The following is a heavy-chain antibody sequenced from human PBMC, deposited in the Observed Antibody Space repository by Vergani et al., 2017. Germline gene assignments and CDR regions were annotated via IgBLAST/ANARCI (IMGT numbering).Heavy chain of an antibody. CDR2: ISYDGSNK. CDR3: AKAVRKRGPFDY. CDR1: GFTFSSYG. D-gene: IGHD3-10*01. Sequence: QVQLVESGGGVVQTGRSLRLSCAASGFTFSSYGMHWVRQAPGKGLEWVAVISYDGSNKYYADSVKGRFTISRDNSKNTLYLQMNSLRAEDTAVYYCAKAVRKRGPFDYWGQGTLVTVSS. J-gene: IGHJ4*02. V-gene: IGHV3-30*18.